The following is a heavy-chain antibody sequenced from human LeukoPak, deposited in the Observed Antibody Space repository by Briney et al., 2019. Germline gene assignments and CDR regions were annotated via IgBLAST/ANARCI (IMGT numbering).Heavy chain of an antibody. J-gene: IGHJ4*02. V-gene: IGHV1-69*05. CDR1: GGTFSSYA. Sequence: ASVKVSYKASGGTFSSYAISWVRQAPGQGLEWMGGIIPIFGTANYAQKLQGRVTMTTDTSTSTAYMELRNLRSDDTAVYYCARDRYYYDSSGADNFDYWGQGTLVTVSS. CDR2: IIPIFGTA. D-gene: IGHD3-22*01. CDR3: ARDRYYYDSSGADNFDY.